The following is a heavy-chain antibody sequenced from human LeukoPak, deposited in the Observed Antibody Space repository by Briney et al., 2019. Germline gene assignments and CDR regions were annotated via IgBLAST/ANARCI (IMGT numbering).Heavy chain of an antibody. CDR1: GYSISNGYY. J-gene: IGHJ4*02. CDR2: IYYNGRT. D-gene: IGHD1-14*01. Sequence: PSETLSLTCTVSGYSISNGYYWDWIRQSPGKGLEWIGGIYYNGRTYYNPSLKSRVNISPDTSKNQFSLKLSSVTAADTAVYYCARARRDVAEAMDWGQGTLVTVSS. CDR3: ARARRDVAEAMD. V-gene: IGHV4-38-2*02.